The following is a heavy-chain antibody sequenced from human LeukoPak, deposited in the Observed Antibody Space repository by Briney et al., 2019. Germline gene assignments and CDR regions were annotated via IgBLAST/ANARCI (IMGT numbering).Heavy chain of an antibody. Sequence: SETLSLTCAVYGGSFSGYYWSWIRQPPGKGLEWIGEINHSGSTNCNPSLKSRVTISVDTSKNQFSLKLSSVTAADTAVYYCARKVDTAMVAEILFRHYYYYMDVWGKGTTVTVSS. V-gene: IGHV4-34*01. CDR3: ARKVDTAMVAEILFRHYYYYMDV. CDR2: INHSGST. D-gene: IGHD5-18*01. J-gene: IGHJ6*03. CDR1: GGSFSGYY.